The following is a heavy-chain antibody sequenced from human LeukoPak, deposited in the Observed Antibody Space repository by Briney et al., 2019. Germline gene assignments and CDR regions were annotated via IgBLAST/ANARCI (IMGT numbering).Heavy chain of an antibody. V-gene: IGHV3-21*01. CDR1: GFTFSSYS. CDR3: ARARLHCSSTSCYEAGDDY. CDR2: ISSSSSYI. J-gene: IGHJ4*02. Sequence: GGSLRLSCAASGFTFSSYSMNWVRQAPGKGLEWVSSISSSSSYIYYADSVKGRFTISRDNAKNSLYLQMNSLRAEDTAVYYCARARLHCSSTSCYEAGDDYWGQGTLVTVSS. D-gene: IGHD2-2*01.